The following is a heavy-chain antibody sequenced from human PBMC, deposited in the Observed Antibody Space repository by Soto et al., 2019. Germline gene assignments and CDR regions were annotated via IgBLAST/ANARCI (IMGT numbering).Heavy chain of an antibody. Sequence: GGSLRLSCAASGFTISSYSMNWVRQAPGKGLEWVSSISSSSSNIYYADSVKGRFTISRDNAKNSLYLQMNSLRAEDTAVYYCAGGPTQSIYDFWSGYFRDYWGQGTLVTVSS. CDR3: AGGPTQSIYDFWSGYFRDY. CDR2: ISSSSSNI. D-gene: IGHD3-3*01. CDR1: GFTISSYS. V-gene: IGHV3-21*01. J-gene: IGHJ4*02.